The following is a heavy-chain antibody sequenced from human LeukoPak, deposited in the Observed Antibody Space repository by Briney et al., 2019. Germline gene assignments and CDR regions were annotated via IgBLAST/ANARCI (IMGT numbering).Heavy chain of an antibody. CDR3: RGHRYGYEVDY. V-gene: IGHV3-23*01. CDR1: GFTFRRYA. J-gene: IGHJ4*02. D-gene: IGHD5-18*01. CDR2: ISNSGVTP. Sequence: PGGSLRLSCAASGFTFRRYAMSWVRQAPGKGLEWISGISNSGVTPYYADSVKGRFSISRDNSKNMVYLQMSSLRVDDTAIYYCRGHRYGYEVDYWGQGALVTVSS.